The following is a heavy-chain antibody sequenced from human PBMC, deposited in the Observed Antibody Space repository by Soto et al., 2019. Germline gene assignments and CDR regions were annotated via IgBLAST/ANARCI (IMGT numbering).Heavy chain of an antibody. V-gene: IGHV3-23*01. CDR1: GFAFSSYA. D-gene: IGHD6-25*01. J-gene: IGHJ5*01. CDR3: AKFIVGTGGSSGWPWFLDS. CDR2: LSGSGGTT. Sequence: EVQLLESGGGLVQPGGSLRLSCAASGFAFSSYAMTWVRQAPGKGLEWVSALSGSGGTTYSAQSVRGRFTIARDNSKNTLYLKMNGLSPEDSAIYYCAKFIVGTGGSSGWPWFLDSWGQGTLVTVSS.